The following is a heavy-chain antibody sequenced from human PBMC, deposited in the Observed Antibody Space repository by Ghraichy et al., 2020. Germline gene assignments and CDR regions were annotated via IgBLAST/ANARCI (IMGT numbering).Heavy chain of an antibody. Sequence: SCAASGFSFNNYWMHWVRQAPGKGLVWVSRINSDGRDTTYADSVKGRFTISRDNARNTLYLQMNSLRAEDTAVYYCAREYCSGGRCYFGTGGSHFDYWGQGTLVTVSS. V-gene: IGHV3-74*01. CDR3: AREYCSGGRCYFGTGGSHFDY. D-gene: IGHD2-15*01. J-gene: IGHJ4*02. CDR1: GFSFNNYW. CDR2: INSDGRDT.